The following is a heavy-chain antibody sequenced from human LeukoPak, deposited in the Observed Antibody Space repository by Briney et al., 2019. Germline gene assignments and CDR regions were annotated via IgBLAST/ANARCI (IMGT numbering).Heavy chain of an antibody. CDR3: VRVYGSGTYYPYRMDV. V-gene: IGHV3-7*04. CDR1: GFTVSSNY. J-gene: IGHJ6*02. D-gene: IGHD3-10*01. CDR2: IKQDGSEK. Sequence: GGSLRLSCAASGFTVSSNYMTWVRQAPGKGLEWVANIKQDGSEKYYVDSVKGRFTISRDNAKNSLYLQMNSLRVEDTAVYYCVRVYGSGTYYPYRMDVWGQGTAVTVSS.